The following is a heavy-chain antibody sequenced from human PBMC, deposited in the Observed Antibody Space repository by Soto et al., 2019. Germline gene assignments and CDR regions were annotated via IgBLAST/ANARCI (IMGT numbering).Heavy chain of an antibody. CDR2: VSGSGGNT. CDR3: AKLGMTPVIREY. D-gene: IGHD4-17*01. V-gene: IGHV3-23*01. J-gene: IGHJ4*02. CDR1: EFSFSTYA. Sequence: GGSLRLSCVASEFSFSTYAMSWVRQAPGKGLEWISTVSGSGGNTYYADSVRGRFTISRDNSRNTMSLQMSNLRAEDTAVYYCAKLGMTPVIREYWGQGSLVIVSS.